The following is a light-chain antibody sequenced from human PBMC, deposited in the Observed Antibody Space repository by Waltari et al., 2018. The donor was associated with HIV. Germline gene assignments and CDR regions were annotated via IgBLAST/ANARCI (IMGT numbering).Light chain of an antibody. Sequence: SYEVTQPPSVAVSPGQTASITCSGYELGDKYTCWYQQKPGQSPLLVIYQDNKRPSGIPERFSGSSAGHTATLTISGTLPMDEADYDCQAWGSTTSGVFGRGTKLTVL. J-gene: IGLJ2*01. CDR1: ELGDKY. CDR3: QAWGSTTSGV. V-gene: IGLV3-1*01. CDR2: QDN.